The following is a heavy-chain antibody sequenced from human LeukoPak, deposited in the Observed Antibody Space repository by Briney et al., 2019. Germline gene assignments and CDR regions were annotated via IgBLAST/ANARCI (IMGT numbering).Heavy chain of an antibody. J-gene: IGHJ4*02. CDR1: GFTVSSNY. D-gene: IGHD2-2*01. V-gene: IGHV3-53*01. CDR2: VYSGGST. Sequence: PGGSLRLSCAASGFTVSSNYMSWVRQSPGKGLEWVSVVYSGGSTYYVDSVKGRFTISRDNPKNTLYLQMNSLRAEDTAVYYCATTYCSSTSCYPYYFDYWGQGTLVTVSS. CDR3: ATTYCSSTSCYPYYFDY.